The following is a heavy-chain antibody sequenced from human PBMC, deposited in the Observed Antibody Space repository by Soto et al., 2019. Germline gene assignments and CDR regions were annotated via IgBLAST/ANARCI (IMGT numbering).Heavy chain of an antibody. CDR1: GFTSSSYA. D-gene: IGHD3-16*02. V-gene: IGHV3-23*01. CDR3: ANFFYDYVWGSYRYPFDY. CDR2: ISGSGGST. J-gene: IGHJ4*02. Sequence: PGGSLRLSCAASGFTSSSYAMSWVRQAPGKGLEWVSAISGSGGSTSYADSVKGRFTISRDNSKNTLYLQMNSLRAEDTAVYYCANFFYDYVWGSYRYPFDYWGQGTLVTVS.